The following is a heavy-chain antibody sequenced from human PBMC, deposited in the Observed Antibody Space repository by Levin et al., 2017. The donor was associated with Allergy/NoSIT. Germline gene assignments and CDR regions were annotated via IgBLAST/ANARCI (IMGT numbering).Heavy chain of an antibody. CDR3: ARDVVGYCTSVNCYSARAYDY. Sequence: PGGSLRLSCAASGFTFSTYAMHWVRQAPGKGLEWVAVVSYGGDTEYYADSVKGRFTISRDNSKNTMYLQMNSLRAEDTAVYFCARDVVGYCTSVNCYSARAYDYWGQGPLVTISS. CDR1: GFTFSTYA. CDR2: VSYGGDTE. V-gene: IGHV3-30-3*01. J-gene: IGHJ4*02. D-gene: IGHD2-2*03.